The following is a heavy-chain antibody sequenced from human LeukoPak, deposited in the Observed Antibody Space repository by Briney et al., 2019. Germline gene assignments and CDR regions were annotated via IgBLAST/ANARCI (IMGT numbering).Heavy chain of an antibody. Sequence: PGGSLRLSCAASGFTFSDYSMNWVRQAPGKGLEWVSSISSSSSYIYYADSVKGRFTISRDNAKNSLYLQMNSLRAEDTAVYYCARDLRDLTGYYRIYWGQGTLVTVSS. V-gene: IGHV3-21*01. D-gene: IGHD3-9*01. CDR3: ARDLRDLTGYYRIY. CDR1: GFTFSDYS. CDR2: ISSSSSYI. J-gene: IGHJ4*02.